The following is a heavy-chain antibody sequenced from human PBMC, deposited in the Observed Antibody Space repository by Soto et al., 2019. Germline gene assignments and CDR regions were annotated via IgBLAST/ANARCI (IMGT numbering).Heavy chain of an antibody. CDR3: ARDNMVRGVPRGAFDI. D-gene: IGHD3-10*01. V-gene: IGHV3-30-3*01. CDR2: ISYDGSNK. J-gene: IGHJ3*02. Sequence: QVQLVESGGGVVQPGRSLRLSCAASGFTFSSYAMHWVRQAPGKGLEWVAVISYDGSNKYYADSVKGRFTISRDNSKNTLYLQMNSLRAEDTAVYYCARDNMVRGVPRGAFDIWGQGTMVTVSS. CDR1: GFTFSSYA.